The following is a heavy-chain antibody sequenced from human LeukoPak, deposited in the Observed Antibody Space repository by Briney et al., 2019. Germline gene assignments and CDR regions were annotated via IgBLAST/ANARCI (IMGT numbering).Heavy chain of an antibody. CDR3: AKDLSEGNRRTYGMDV. V-gene: IGHV3-23*01. CDR1: GFAFNNYV. D-gene: IGHD1-7*01. J-gene: IGHJ6*02. CDR2: ISGTYRST. Sequence: PGGSLRLSCAASGFAFNNYVLSWVRQAPGKGLEWVAAISGTYRSTYYADSVKGRFTISRDNSNNTLYLQMNSLTAEDTAVYYCAKDLSEGNRRTYGMDVWGQGTTVTVSS.